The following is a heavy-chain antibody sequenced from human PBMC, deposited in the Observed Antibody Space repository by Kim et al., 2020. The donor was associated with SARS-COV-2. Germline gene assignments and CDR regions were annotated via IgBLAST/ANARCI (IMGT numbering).Heavy chain of an antibody. V-gene: IGHV1-18*01. CDR1: GYTFTSYG. J-gene: IGHJ5*02. CDR2: ISAYNGNT. D-gene: IGHD6-13*01. CDR3: ARDSSSWMRMYNWFDP. Sequence: ASVKVSCKASGYTFTSYGISWVRQAPGQGLEWMGWISAYNGNTNYAQKLQGRVTMTTDTSTSTAYMELRSLRSDDTAVYYCARDSSSWMRMYNWFDPWGQGTLVTVSS.